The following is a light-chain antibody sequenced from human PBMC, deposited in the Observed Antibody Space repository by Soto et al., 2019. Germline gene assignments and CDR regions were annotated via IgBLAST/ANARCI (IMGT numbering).Light chain of an antibody. J-gene: IGLJ1*01. CDR3: SSYTPSNTRQIV. V-gene: IGLV2-14*03. CDR2: DVT. CDR1: SSDVGGYNY. Sequence: QSALTQPASVSGSPGQSITISCTGTSSDVGGYNYVSWYQHHPGKAPKLIIYDVTNRPSGVSNPFSGSKSGNTASLTISGLQPEDEAVYYCSSYTPSNTRQIVFGTGTKVTAL.